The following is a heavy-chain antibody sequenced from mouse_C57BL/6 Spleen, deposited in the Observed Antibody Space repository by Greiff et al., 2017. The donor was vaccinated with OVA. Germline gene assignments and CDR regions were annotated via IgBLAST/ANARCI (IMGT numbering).Heavy chain of an antibody. CDR3: ARVITTVVAGFDY. V-gene: IGHV1-72*01. D-gene: IGHD1-1*01. CDR1: GYTFTSYW. J-gene: IGHJ2*01. CDR2: IDPNSGGT. Sequence: VQLQQPGAELVKPGASVKLSCKASGYTFTSYWMHWVKQRPGRGLEWIGRIDPNSGGTKYNEKFKSKATLTVDKPSSTAYMQLSSLTSEDSAVYYYARVITTVVAGFDYWGQGTTLTVSS.